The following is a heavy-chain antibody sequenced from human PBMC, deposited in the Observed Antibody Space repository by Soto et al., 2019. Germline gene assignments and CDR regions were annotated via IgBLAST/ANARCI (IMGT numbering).Heavy chain of an antibody. J-gene: IGHJ4*02. CDR3: ARVCSGGSCYSVQQGLFDY. Sequence: EVQLVETGGGLIQPGGSLRLSCAASGFTVSSNYMSWVRQAPGKGLEWVSVIYSGGSTYYADSVKGRFTISRDNSKNTLYLQMNSLRAEDTALYYCARVCSGGSCYSVQQGLFDYWGQGTLVTVSS. CDR1: GFTVSSNY. D-gene: IGHD2-15*01. CDR2: IYSGGST. V-gene: IGHV3-53*02.